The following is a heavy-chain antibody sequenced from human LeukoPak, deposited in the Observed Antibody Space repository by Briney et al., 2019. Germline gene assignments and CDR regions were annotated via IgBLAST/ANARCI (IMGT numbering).Heavy chain of an antibody. J-gene: IGHJ4*02. CDR1: GGSISSYY. CDR2: IYYSGST. CDR3: AREPFGGY. D-gene: IGHD3-10*01. Sequence: SETLSLTCTVSGGSISSYYWSWIRQPPGKGLEWIGYIYYSGSTNYHPSLKSRVTISVDTSKNQFSLKLSSVTAADTGVYYCAREPFGGYWGQGTLVTVSS. V-gene: IGHV4-59*01.